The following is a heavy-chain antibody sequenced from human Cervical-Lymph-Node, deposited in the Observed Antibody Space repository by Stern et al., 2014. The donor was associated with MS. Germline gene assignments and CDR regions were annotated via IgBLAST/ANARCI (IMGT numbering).Heavy chain of an antibody. V-gene: IGHV3-11*01. CDR1: GFNFSDYS. J-gene: IGHJ6*02. CDR2: ISSSGDAK. Sequence: VQLVESGGGLVKPGGSLRLSCAVSGFNFSDYSITWIRQAPGKGLELVSFISSSGDAKSSAQHVKGHFSLPTASTTNSLELQLNSLRHEDTAVYFCARSGSYPPRDGMDVWGQGTTVTVS. D-gene: IGHD1-26*01. CDR3: ARSGSYPPRDGMDV.